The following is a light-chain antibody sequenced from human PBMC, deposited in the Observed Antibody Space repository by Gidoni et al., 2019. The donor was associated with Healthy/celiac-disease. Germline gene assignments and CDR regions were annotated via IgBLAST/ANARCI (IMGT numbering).Light chain of an antibody. CDR1: QGISSY. J-gene: IGKJ1*01. CDR3: QQYYSYPT. CDR2: AAS. Sequence: AIRMTQSPSSFSASTGDRVTITCRASQGISSYLAWYQQKPGKAPKLLIYAASTLQSGVPSRCSGSGDGTDFTLTISGLQYEDFATYECQQYYSYPTFGQGTKVEIK. V-gene: IGKV1-8*01.